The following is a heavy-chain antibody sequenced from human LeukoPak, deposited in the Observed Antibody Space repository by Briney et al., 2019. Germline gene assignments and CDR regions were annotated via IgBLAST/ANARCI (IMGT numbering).Heavy chain of an antibody. V-gene: IGHV4-38-2*02. CDR3: AKSSYSIFDY. CDR1: GYSISSGYY. J-gene: IGHJ4*02. CDR2: IYHSGST. Sequence: SETLSLTCTVSGYSISSGYYWGWIRQPPGKGLEWIGSIYHSGSTYYNPSLKSRVTISVDTSKNQFSLKLSSVTAADTAVYYYAKSSYSIFDYWGQGTLVTVSS. D-gene: IGHD5-18*01.